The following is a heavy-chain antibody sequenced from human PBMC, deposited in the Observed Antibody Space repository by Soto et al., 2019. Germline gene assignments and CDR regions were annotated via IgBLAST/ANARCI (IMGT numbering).Heavy chain of an antibody. Sequence: GESLKISFKGSGYSFTSYLICWVRQMPVKGLEWMGIIYPGDSDTRYSPSFQGQVTISADKSISTAYLQWSSLKASDTAMYYRGGRRAAAGLYCYYGMDVWGQGTTVAVSS. D-gene: IGHD6-13*01. J-gene: IGHJ6*02. CDR3: GGRRAAAGLYCYYGMDV. CDR1: GYSFTSYL. CDR2: IYPGDSDT. V-gene: IGHV5-51*01.